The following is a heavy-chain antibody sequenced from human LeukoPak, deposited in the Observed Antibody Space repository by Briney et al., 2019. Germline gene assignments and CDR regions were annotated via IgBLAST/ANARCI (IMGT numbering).Heavy chain of an antibody. CDR1: GGTFSSYA. J-gene: IGHJ4*02. D-gene: IGHD1-1*01. CDR2: IIPIFGTA. CDR3: ARDLETQGDY. V-gene: IGHV1-69*06. Sequence: SVKVSCKASGGTFSSYAISRVRQAPGQGLEWMGRIIPIFGTANYAQKFQGRVTITADKSTSTAYMELSSLRSEDTAVYYCARDLETQGDYWGQGTLVTVSS.